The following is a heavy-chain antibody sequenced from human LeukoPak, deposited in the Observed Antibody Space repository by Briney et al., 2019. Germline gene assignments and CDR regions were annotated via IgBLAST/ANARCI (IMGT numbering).Heavy chain of an antibody. CDR1: GFTFGSHA. Sequence: GGSLRLSCEASGFTFGSHAMYWVRQAPGKGLEWVAGIFGSGGSPHYADSVKGRFTISRDNSRNTVYLQINSLRAEDTAVYYCGKTAVGYSSGQKPAWPVDYWGQGTLVTVSS. CDR3: GKTAVGYSSGQKPAWPVDY. CDR2: IFGSGGSP. J-gene: IGHJ4*02. V-gene: IGHV3-23*01. D-gene: IGHD5-18*01.